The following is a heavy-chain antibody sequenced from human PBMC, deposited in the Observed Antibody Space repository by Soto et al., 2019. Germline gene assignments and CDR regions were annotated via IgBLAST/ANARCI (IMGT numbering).Heavy chain of an antibody. CDR1: GFTFSSYS. J-gene: IGHJ4*02. Sequence: GGSLRLSCAASGFTFSSYSMNWVRQAPGKGLEWVSYISSSSSTIYYADSVKGRFIISRDNAKNSLYLQMNSLRDEDTAVYYCAILTYYYDSSGYSAFDYWGQGT. CDR2: ISSSSSTI. D-gene: IGHD3-22*01. CDR3: AILTYYYDSSGYSAFDY. V-gene: IGHV3-48*02.